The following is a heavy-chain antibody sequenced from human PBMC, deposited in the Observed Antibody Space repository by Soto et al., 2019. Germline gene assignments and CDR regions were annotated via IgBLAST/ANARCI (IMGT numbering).Heavy chain of an antibody. D-gene: IGHD2-2*01. CDR2: ISSSSSTI. CDR3: ARGGYCSSTSCYRSSFDI. CDR1: GFTFSSYS. V-gene: IGHV3-48*02. J-gene: IGHJ3*02. Sequence: EVQLEEFGGGLVQPGGSLRLSCAASGFTFSSYSMNWVRQAPGKGLEWVSYISSSSSTIYYADSVKGRFTISRDNAKNSLYLQMNSLRDEDTAVYYCARGGYCSSTSCYRSSFDIWGQGTMVTVSS.